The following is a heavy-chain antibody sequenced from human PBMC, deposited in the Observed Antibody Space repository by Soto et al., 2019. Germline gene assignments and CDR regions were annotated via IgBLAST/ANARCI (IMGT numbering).Heavy chain of an antibody. J-gene: IGHJ3*02. D-gene: IGHD2-15*01. Sequence: ASVKVSCKASGYTFTSYYMHWVRQAPGQGLEWMGIINPSGGSTSYAQKFQGRVTMTRDTSTSTVYIELSSLRSEDTAVYYCASDAEPCLQFIAAISRFSAFDIWGQGTMVTAS. CDR2: INPSGGST. CDR3: ASDAEPCLQFIAAISRFSAFDI. V-gene: IGHV1-46*01. CDR1: GYTFTSYY.